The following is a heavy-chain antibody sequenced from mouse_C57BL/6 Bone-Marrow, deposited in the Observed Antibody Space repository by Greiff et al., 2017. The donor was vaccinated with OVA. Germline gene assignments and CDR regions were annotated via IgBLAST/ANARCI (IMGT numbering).Heavy chain of an antibody. CDR2: IYIGNGYP. CDR1: GYTFTSYG. CDR3: SRFITTTGYFDV. Sequence: EVQLQQSGAELVRPGSSVKMSCKTSGYTFTSYGINWVKQRPGQGLEWIGYIYIGNGYPEYNEKFKGKATLTSDTSSSTVYMPLSSLTSEDSAIYFCSRFITTTGYFDVGGTGTTVTVSS. D-gene: IGHD1-1*01. V-gene: IGHV1-58*01. J-gene: IGHJ1*03.